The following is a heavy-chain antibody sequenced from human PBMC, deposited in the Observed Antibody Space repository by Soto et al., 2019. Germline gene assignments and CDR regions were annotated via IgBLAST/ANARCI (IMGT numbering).Heavy chain of an antibody. CDR1: GGSFSGYY. V-gene: IGHV4-34*01. CDR3: ARVSSSWSYYYYGMDV. D-gene: IGHD6-13*01. Sequence: SETLSLTCAVYGGSFSGYYWSWIRQPPGKGLEWIGEINHSGSTNYNPSLKSRVTISVDTSRNQFSLKLSSVTAADTAVYYRARVSSSWSYYYYGMDVWGQGTTVTVSS. J-gene: IGHJ6*02. CDR2: INHSGST.